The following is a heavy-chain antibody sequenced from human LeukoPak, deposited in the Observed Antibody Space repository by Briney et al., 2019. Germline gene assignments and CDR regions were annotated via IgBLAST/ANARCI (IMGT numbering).Heavy chain of an antibody. D-gene: IGHD6-19*01. J-gene: IGHJ4*02. CDR3: ARLSTSVAGGDH. Sequence: GSLRLSCTAPGFSFSTSWMSWVRQTPGKGLEGVANIKKDGSEEYYVDSVKTRFTISRDNAKNSLYLQLNSLIVEDTAVYYCARLSTSVAGGDHWGQGTLVTVSS. CDR1: GFSFSTSW. V-gene: IGHV3-7*01. CDR2: IKKDGSEE.